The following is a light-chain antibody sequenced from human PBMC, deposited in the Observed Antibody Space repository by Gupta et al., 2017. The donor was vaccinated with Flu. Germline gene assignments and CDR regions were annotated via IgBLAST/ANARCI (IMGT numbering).Light chain of an antibody. CDR1: QSVGSS. J-gene: IGKJ4*01. CDR2: DVY. V-gene: IGKV3D-11*02. CDR3: QQRSRRPKGVT. Sequence: DIVLTQFPSTLSLSPGDSATLSCRASQSVGSSLAWYQQKPGQAPRLLMYDVYNGANGVPARFSGSGAGTDFIHTTSSIEPEDFAVYYSQQRSRRPKGVTFGGGTKVDI.